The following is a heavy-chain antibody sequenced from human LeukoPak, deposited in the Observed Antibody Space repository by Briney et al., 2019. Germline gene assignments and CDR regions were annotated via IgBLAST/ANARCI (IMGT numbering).Heavy chain of an antibody. D-gene: IGHD1-26*01. J-gene: IGHJ5*02. CDR1: GFTFDDYA. CDR2: ISWNSGTI. V-gene: IGHV3-9*03. CDR3: ARGNSGSYSQDWFDP. Sequence: GRSLRLSCAASGFTFDDYAMHWVRQAPGKGLEWVSGISWNSGTIGYADSVKGRFTISRDNAKNSLYLQVNSLRDDDMALYYCARGNSGSYSQDWFDPWGQGTLVTVSS.